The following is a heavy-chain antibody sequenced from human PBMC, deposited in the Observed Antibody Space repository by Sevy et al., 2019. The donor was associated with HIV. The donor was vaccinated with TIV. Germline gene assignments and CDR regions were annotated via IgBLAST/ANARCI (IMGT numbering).Heavy chain of an antibody. D-gene: IGHD1-7*01. CDR2: IGTVGNT. CDR3: ARCTWNYRAFDF. Sequence: GGSLRLSCAASGFTLSSYDMHWVRQSTGKGLEWVSAIGTVGNTFYADSVRGRFIISRENAKSSLYLQMNSLRAGDTAVYYCARCTWNYRAFDFWGEGTLVTVSS. CDR1: GFTLSSYD. J-gene: IGHJ4*02. V-gene: IGHV3-13*01.